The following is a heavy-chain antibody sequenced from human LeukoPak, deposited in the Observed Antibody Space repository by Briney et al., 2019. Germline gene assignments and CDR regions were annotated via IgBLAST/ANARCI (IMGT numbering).Heavy chain of an antibody. V-gene: IGHV3-11*06. Sequence: PGGSLRLSCAASGFTFSDYYMSWIRQAPGKGLEWVSYISSSSYTNYADSVKGRFTISRDNAKISLYLQMNSLRPEDTAVYYCARDAGGYYPDYWGQGTLVTVSS. CDR3: ARDAGGYYPDY. J-gene: IGHJ4*02. CDR2: ISSSSYT. CDR1: GFTFSDYY. D-gene: IGHD3-22*01.